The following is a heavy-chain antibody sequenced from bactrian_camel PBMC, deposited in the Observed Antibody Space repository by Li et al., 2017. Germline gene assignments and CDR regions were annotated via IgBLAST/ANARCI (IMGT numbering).Heavy chain of an antibody. V-gene: IGHV3-2*01. D-gene: IGHD1*01. CDR1: GYTYRNNRNC. J-gene: IGHJ4*01. CDR3: PQITGGPLV. Sequence: HVQLVESGGGSVQAGGSLQLSCTVSGYTYRNNRNCMGWFRQAPGKGLEWVSGIRSDGSNAYYADSVKGRFTISRENAENTVYLQMNSRNLRTRPCITVPQITGGPLVIGARGPRSPSP. CDR2: IRSDGSNA.